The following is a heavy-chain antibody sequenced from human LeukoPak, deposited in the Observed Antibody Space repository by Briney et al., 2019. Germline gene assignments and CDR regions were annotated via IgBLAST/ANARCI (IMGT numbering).Heavy chain of an antibody. CDR1: GGSISSGGYY. V-gene: IGHV4-31*03. Sequence: PSQTLSLTCTVSGGSISSGGYYWSWIRQHPGKGLEWIGEINHSGSTNYNPSLKSRVTISVDTSKNQFSLKLSSVTAADTAVYYCARRGGIAARQSAYWGQGTLVTVSS. D-gene: IGHD6-6*01. CDR2: INHSGST. J-gene: IGHJ4*02. CDR3: ARRGGIAARQSAY.